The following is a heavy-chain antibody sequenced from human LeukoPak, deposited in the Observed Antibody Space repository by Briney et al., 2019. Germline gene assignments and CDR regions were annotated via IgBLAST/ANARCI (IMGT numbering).Heavy chain of an antibody. J-gene: IGHJ6*02. Sequence: ASVKVSCKASGSTFTGYDMHWVRQAPGQGLEWMGWINPNSGGTDYAQKFQGRVTMTRDTSLSTAYMELSRLRSDDTAVYYCTRATSVVVPAADHYYYGMDVWGQGTTVTVSS. CDR1: GSTFTGYD. CDR2: INPNSGGT. CDR3: TRATSVVVPAADHYYYGMDV. V-gene: IGHV1-2*02. D-gene: IGHD2-2*01.